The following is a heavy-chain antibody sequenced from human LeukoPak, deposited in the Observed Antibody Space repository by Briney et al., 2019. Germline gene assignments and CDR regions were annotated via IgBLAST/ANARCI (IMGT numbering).Heavy chain of an antibody. CDR1: GGSFSGYY. V-gene: IGHV4-34*01. Sequence: KPGETLSLTCAVYGGSFSGYYWSWIRQPPGKGLEWIGEINHSGSTNYNPSLKSRVPISVDTPKTQSSLKLSSVTAADTAVYYCARVSPNYYGSGSYYRAFDYWGQGTLVTVSS. J-gene: IGHJ4*02. CDR2: INHSGST. CDR3: ARVSPNYYGSGSYYRAFDY. D-gene: IGHD3-10*01.